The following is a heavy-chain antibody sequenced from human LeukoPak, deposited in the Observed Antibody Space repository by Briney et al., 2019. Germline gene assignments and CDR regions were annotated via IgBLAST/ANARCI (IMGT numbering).Heavy chain of an antibody. J-gene: IGHJ3*01. CDR3: ARGSVELQRLDAFDV. Sequence: GGSLRLSCAASGFTFSSYSIDWVRQAPGKGLEWDSSISTTSRHIYYADSVKGRFTISRDNAKNSLYLQMTSLRAEDTAVYYCARGSVELQRLDAFDVWGQGTMVTVSS. CDR1: GFTFSSYS. V-gene: IGHV3-21*01. CDR2: ISTTSRHI. D-gene: IGHD6-25*01.